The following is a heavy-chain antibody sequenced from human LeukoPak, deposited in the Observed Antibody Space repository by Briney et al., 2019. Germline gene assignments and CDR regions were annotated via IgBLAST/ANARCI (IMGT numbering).Heavy chain of an antibody. CDR2: IYLRGNT. J-gene: IGHJ4*02. D-gene: IGHD4-17*01. V-gene: IGHV4-4*02. CDR1: GGSISSSNW. CDR3: ARGTITTVTDS. Sequence: PSGTLSLTCAISGGSISSSNWWTWVRPPPGKGLEWVGEIYLRGNTNYNPSLESRVSISVDESKTQLSLRLESVTAADTAVYYCARGTITTVTDSWGPGTLVTVS.